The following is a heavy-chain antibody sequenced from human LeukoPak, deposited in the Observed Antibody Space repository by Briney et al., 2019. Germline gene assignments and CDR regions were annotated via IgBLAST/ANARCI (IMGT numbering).Heavy chain of an antibody. CDR1: SDSINSGNYY. CDR3: ARDGGTAIPN. Sequence: SQTLSLTCTVSSDSINSGNYYWNWIRQPAGKGLEWIGRIYSSGSTYYNPSLKSRVTISVDTSKNQFSLKLSSVTAADTAVYYCARDGGTAIPNWSQGTLVTVSS. CDR2: IYSSGST. V-gene: IGHV4-61*02. J-gene: IGHJ4*02. D-gene: IGHD5-18*01.